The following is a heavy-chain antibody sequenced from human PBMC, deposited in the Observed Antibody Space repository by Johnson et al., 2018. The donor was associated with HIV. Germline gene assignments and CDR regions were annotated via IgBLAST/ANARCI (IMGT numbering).Heavy chain of an antibody. CDR2: ISYDGNKT. J-gene: IGHJ3*02. Sequence: QEQLVESGGGVVQPGRSLKVSCAASGFTFSSYDMHWVRQPPGKGLEWVAVISYDGNKTYYADSVRGLTISRDNSKNKLYLQMNSLRAEDTAVYYCARGAWSYCGGDCYGYPPDAFDIWGQGTMVTVSS. CDR3: ARGAWSYCGGDCYGYPPDAFDI. CDR1: GFTFSSYD. D-gene: IGHD2-21*02. V-gene: IGHV3-30*03.